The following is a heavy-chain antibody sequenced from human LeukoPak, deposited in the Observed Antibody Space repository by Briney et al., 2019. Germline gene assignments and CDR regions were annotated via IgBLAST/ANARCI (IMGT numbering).Heavy chain of an antibody. CDR3: ARSETQMPYCGGDCYSFDY. CDR1: GGSISSSSYY. Sequence: SETPSLTCTVSGGSISSSSYYSGWIRQPPGNGLEWIGRIYYSGSTYYNPSLKSRVTISVDTSKNQFSLKLSSVTAADTAVYYCARSETQMPYCGGDCYSFDYWGQGTLVTVSS. J-gene: IGHJ4*02. D-gene: IGHD2-21*02. V-gene: IGHV4-39*01. CDR2: IYYSGST.